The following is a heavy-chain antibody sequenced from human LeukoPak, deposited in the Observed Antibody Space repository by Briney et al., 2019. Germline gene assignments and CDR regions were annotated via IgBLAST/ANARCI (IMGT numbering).Heavy chain of an antibody. V-gene: IGHV3-33*01. Sequence: GGSLRLSCAASGFTFSSYGMHWVRQAPGKGLEWVAVIWYDGSNKYYADSVKGRFTISRDNSKNTLYLQMNSLRAEDTAVYYWARDAPGWFLDYWGQGTLVTVSS. CDR3: ARDAPGWFLDY. CDR2: IWYDGSNK. J-gene: IGHJ4*02. CDR1: GFTFSSYG. D-gene: IGHD6-19*01.